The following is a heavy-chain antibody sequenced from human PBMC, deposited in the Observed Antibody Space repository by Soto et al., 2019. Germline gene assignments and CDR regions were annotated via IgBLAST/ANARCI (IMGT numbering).Heavy chain of an antibody. CDR1: VGSITSGGSF. J-gene: IGHJ5*02. CDR3: ARGGASSKWFAP. CDR2: IGYSGAT. Sequence: TLSLTRTVSVGSITSGGSFWSWILQHPGKGPEWIAFIGYSGATSYNPSLASRVTISADTYKSQFSLNLRSVTAADTAVYYCARGGASSKWFAPWGQGTLVTVSS. D-gene: IGHD2-15*01. V-gene: IGHV4-31*03.